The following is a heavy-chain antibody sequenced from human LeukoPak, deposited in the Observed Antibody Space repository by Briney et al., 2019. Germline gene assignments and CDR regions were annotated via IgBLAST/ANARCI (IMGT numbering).Heavy chain of an antibody. J-gene: IGHJ4*02. CDR1: GGSISSYY. V-gene: IGHV4-59*12. D-gene: IGHD3-10*01. CDR3: ARNLKDYSGFDY. Sequence: SETLSLTCTVSGGSISSYYWSWIRQPPGEGLEWIAKVYSSGCTNYNPSLRSRVTISIDKSKNQFSLKLSSVTAADTAVYYCARNLKDYSGFDYWGQGTLVTVSS. CDR2: VYSSGCT.